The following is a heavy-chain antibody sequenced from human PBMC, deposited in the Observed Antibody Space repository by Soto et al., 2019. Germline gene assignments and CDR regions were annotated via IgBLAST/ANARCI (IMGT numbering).Heavy chain of an antibody. D-gene: IGHD6-19*01. J-gene: IGHJ4*02. Sequence: EVQLLESGGGLVQPGGSLRLSCAASGFTFSSYAMTWVRQAPGKGLEWVALILGGSGKTYYADSVKGRFTISRDNSKNTLYLQMNSLRAEGAALYYCVKGGPIGVSGDDYWGQGTLVTVSS. CDR1: GFTFSSYA. CDR3: VKGGPIGVSGDDY. V-gene: IGHV3-23*01. CDR2: ILGGSGKT.